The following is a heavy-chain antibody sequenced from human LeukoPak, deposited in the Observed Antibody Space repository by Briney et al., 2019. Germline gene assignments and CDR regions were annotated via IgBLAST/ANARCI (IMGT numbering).Heavy chain of an antibody. D-gene: IGHD3-16*01. V-gene: IGHV3-30*03. J-gene: IGHJ4*02. Sequence: GGSPRLSCAASGFTFSSYGMHWVRQAPGKGLEWVAVISYDGSNKYYADSVKGRFTISRDNSKNTLYLQMNSLRAEDTAVYYCATRRTFRYWGQGTLVTVSS. CDR3: ATRRTFRY. CDR2: ISYDGSNK. CDR1: GFTFSSYG.